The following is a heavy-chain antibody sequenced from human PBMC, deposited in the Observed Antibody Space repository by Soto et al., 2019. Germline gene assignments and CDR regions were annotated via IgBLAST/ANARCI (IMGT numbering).Heavy chain of an antibody. Sequence: QVQLVESGGGLVKPGGSLRLSCAASGFTFSGYYMSWIRQAPGKGLEWVSYIGGRANSIYYADSVKGRFTISRDNGKNSRFLQMNSLRVEDTAVYYCARLGSGWSVDYWGQGTLVTVSS. CDR2: IGGRANSI. J-gene: IGHJ4*02. V-gene: IGHV3-11*01. CDR3: ARLGSGWSVDY. CDR1: GFTFSGYY. D-gene: IGHD6-19*01.